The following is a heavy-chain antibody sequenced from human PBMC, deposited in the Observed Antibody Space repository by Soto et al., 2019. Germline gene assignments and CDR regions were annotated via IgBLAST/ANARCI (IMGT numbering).Heavy chain of an antibody. J-gene: IGHJ4*02. CDR3: ARGRTPIDS. CDR1: GYTFTNFG. Sequence: QVQLVQSGAEVKKPGASVKVSCKASGYTFTNFGISWVRQAPGQGLEWMGWISAYNGNTNYAQKSQGRVTMTTDTSTSTASMEVRSLIFDDTSVYYSARGRTPIDSWGQRTLVTVSS. CDR2: ISAYNGNT. V-gene: IGHV1-18*01.